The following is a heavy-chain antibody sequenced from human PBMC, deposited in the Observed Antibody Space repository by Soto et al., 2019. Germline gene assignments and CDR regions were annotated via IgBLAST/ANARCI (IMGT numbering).Heavy chain of an antibody. J-gene: IGHJ6*02. CDR1: GFTFSSYS. Sequence: PGGSLRLSCAASGFTFSSYSMNWVRQAPGKGLEWVSSISSSSSYIYYADSVKGRFTISRDNAKNSLYLQMNSLRAEDTAVYYCARAQRFLEWLTPYYYYYYGMDVWGQGTTVTVSS. CDR3: ARAQRFLEWLTPYYYYYYGMDV. CDR2: ISSSSSYI. D-gene: IGHD3-3*01. V-gene: IGHV3-21*01.